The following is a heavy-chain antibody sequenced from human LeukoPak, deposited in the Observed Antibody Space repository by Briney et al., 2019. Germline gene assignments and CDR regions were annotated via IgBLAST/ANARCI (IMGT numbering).Heavy chain of an antibody. V-gene: IGHV4-31*03. CDR3: ARDYGDYVLDY. D-gene: IGHD4-17*01. Sequence: SETLSLTCTVSGGSISSGGYYWRWIRQHPGKGLEWIGYIYYSGSTYYNPSLKSRVTISVDTSKNQFSLKLSSVTAADTAVYYCARDYGDYVLDYWGQGTLVTVSS. CDR2: IYYSGST. J-gene: IGHJ4*02. CDR1: GGSISSGGYY.